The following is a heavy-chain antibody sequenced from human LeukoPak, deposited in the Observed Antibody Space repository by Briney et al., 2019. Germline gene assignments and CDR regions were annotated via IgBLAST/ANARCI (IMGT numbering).Heavy chain of an antibody. J-gene: IGHJ4*02. CDR1: GGSVSSSDYY. CDR3: VRLVSAAGSFDY. CDR2: VYYSGTT. Sequence: SETLSLTRTVSGGSVSSSDYYWASIRQPPGEGLQWVGSVYYSGTTYYNPSLKSRLTISVDTSKNQFSLKLSYVTAADTAVYYCVRLVSAAGSFDYWGRGTLVTVSS. D-gene: IGHD3-10*01. V-gene: IGHV4-39*01.